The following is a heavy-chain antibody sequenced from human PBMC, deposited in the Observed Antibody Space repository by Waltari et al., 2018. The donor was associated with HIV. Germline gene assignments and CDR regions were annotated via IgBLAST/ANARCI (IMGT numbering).Heavy chain of an antibody. Sequence: QVQLVESGGGVVQPGRSLRLSCAASGFTFSSYAMHWVHQAPGKGLEWVAVISYDGSNKYYADSVKGRFTISRDNSKNTLYLQMNSLRAEDTAVYYCARDPQYCSSTSCSYYFDYWGQGTLVTVSS. D-gene: IGHD2-2*01. J-gene: IGHJ4*02. CDR3: ARDPQYCSSTSCSYYFDY. CDR2: ISYDGSNK. V-gene: IGHV3-30-3*01. CDR1: GFTFSSYA.